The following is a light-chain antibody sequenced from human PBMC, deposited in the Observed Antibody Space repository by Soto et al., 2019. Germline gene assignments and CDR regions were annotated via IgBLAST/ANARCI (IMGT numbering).Light chain of an antibody. Sequence: DIPMTQSPSSLSASVGDRVTITCRASQSISNFLNWYQQKPGKAPKLLIYATSHLQSGVPSRFSGSGSGTDFTLAISSLQPEDFATYYCQQCSSAPLTFGGGTKVEVK. CDR2: ATS. V-gene: IGKV1-39*01. CDR3: QQCSSAPLT. J-gene: IGKJ4*01. CDR1: QSISNF.